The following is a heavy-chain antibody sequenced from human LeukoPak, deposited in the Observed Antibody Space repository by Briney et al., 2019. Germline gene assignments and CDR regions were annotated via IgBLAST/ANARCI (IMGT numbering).Heavy chain of an antibody. CDR3: ARDSGTTVGYFDY. CDR2: IYSGGNT. Sequence: PGGSLRLSCAASGFTVSTNYMSWVRQAPGRGLEEVSVIYSGGNTYYADSVKGRFTISRDSSKNTLYLQMNSLRADDTAVYYCARDSGTTVGYFDYWGQGTLVTVSS. CDR1: GFTVSTNY. D-gene: IGHD4-23*01. V-gene: IGHV3-66*01. J-gene: IGHJ4*02.